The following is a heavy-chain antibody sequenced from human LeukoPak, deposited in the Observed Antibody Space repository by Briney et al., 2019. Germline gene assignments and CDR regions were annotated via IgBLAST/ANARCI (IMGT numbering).Heavy chain of an antibody. CDR2: INTNTGNP. D-gene: IGHD3-3*01. J-gene: IGHJ5*02. CDR1: GYTFTSYA. CDR3: ARDANPTQYDFWSGYLRGNWFDP. Sequence: VASVKVSCKASGYTFTSYAMNWVRQAPGQGLEWMGWINTNTGNPTYAQGFTGRFVFSLDTSVSTAYLQISSLKAEDTAVYYCARDANPTQYDFWSGYLRGNWFDPWGQGTLVTVSS. V-gene: IGHV7-4-1*02.